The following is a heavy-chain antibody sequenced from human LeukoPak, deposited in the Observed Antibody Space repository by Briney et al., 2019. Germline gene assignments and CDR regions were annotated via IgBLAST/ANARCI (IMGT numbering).Heavy chain of an antibody. CDR1: GGSISSYY. J-gene: IGHJ3*01. CDR3: AREDSSGYAAFDV. CDR2: IYYSGST. Sequence: SETLSLTCTVSGGSISSYYWSWIRQPPGKGLEWIGYIYYSGSTNYNPSLKSRVTISVDTSKNQFSLKLSSVTAADTAVYYCAREDSSGYAAFDVWGQGTMVTVSS. V-gene: IGHV4-59*01. D-gene: IGHD3-22*01.